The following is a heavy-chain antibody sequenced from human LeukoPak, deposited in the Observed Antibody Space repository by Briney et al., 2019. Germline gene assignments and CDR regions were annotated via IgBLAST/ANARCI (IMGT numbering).Heavy chain of an antibody. Sequence: GESLKISCKGSGYSFTSYWIGWVRQMPGKGLEWMGIIYPGDSDTRNSPSFQGQVTISPDKSISTAYLQWSSLKASDTAMYYCARRHTQMFGHFDYWGQGTLVTVSS. J-gene: IGHJ4*02. V-gene: IGHV5-51*01. CDR1: GYSFTSYW. CDR2: IYPGDSDT. CDR3: ARRHTQMFGHFDY. D-gene: IGHD3-16*01.